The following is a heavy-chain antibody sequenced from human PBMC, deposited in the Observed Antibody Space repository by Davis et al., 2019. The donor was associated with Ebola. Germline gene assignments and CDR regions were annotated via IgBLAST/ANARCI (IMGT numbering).Heavy chain of an antibody. CDR2: IYSGGRT. Sequence: SETLSPTCTVSGGSISSGTYYWGWVRQPPGKGLEWIGAIYSGGRTYYNPSLESRVTMSLDTSKNQFSLKLRSVTAADTAVYYCATGGTFTGSFDNWGPGTLVTVSS. CDR3: ATGGTFTGSFDN. CDR1: GGSISSGTYY. V-gene: IGHV4-39*07. D-gene: IGHD3-9*01. J-gene: IGHJ4*02.